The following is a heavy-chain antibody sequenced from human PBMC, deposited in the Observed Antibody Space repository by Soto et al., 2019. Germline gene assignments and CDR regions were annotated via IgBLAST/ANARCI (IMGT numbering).Heavy chain of an antibody. CDR1: GGSISSSSYY. J-gene: IGHJ5*02. CDR3: ARVTFTTVVTLANWFDP. D-gene: IGHD4-17*01. CDR2: IYYSGST. V-gene: IGHV4-39*01. Sequence: SETLSLTCTVSGGSISSSSYYWGWIRQPPGKGLEWIGSIYYSGSTYYNPSLKSRVTISVDTSKNQFSLKLSSVTAADTAVYYCARVTFTTVVTLANWFDPWGQGTLVTVSS.